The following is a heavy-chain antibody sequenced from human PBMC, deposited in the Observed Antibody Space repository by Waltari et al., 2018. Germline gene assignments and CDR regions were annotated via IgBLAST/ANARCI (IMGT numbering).Heavy chain of an antibody. J-gene: IGHJ4*02. CDR3: ARGTVNIGPFDY. CDR2: INHSGST. Sequence: QVQLQQWGAGLLKPSETLSLTCAVYGGSFSGYYWSWIRQPPGKGLEWIGEINHSGSTNYNPSLKSRVTISVDTSKNQFSLKLSSVTAADTAVYYCARGTVNIGPFDYWGQETLVTVSS. D-gene: IGHD5-12*01. V-gene: IGHV4-34*01. CDR1: GGSFSGYY.